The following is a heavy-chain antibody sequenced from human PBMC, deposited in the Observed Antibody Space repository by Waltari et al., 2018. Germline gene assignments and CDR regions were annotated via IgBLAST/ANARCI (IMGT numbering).Heavy chain of an antibody. CDR2: INAANGNT. CDR1: GYRFNSYA. J-gene: IGHJ3*02. Sequence: VQLVQSGAEVKKPGASVKVSCKASGYRFNSYAMHWVRQAPGQRLEWMGWINAANGNTKYSQKFQGRVTITRDTSASTAYMELSSLRSEDTAVYYCARDRSGIAVAGIHGFDIWGQGTMVTVSS. V-gene: IGHV1-3*01. D-gene: IGHD6-19*01. CDR3: ARDRSGIAVAGIHGFDI.